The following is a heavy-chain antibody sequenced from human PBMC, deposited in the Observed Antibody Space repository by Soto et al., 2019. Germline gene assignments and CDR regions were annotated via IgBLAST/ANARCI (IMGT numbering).Heavy chain of an antibody. CDR2: INPSGGST. Sequence: QVQLVQSGAEVKKPGASVKVSCKASGYTFTSYYMHWVRQAPGQGLEWMGIINPSGGSTSYAQKFQGRVTMTRDTSTSTVYMELSSLRSEDTAVYYCARGVPTYYYDSSVYANWFDPWGQGTLVTVSS. D-gene: IGHD3-22*01. J-gene: IGHJ5*02. CDR1: GYTFTSYY. V-gene: IGHV1-46*01. CDR3: ARGVPTYYYDSSVYANWFDP.